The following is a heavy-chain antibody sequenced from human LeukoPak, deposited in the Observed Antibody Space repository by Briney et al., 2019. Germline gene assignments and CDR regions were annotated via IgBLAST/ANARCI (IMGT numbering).Heavy chain of an antibody. J-gene: IGHJ4*02. CDR1: GGSFTTHY. D-gene: IGHD6-19*01. CDR3: ARGTGNGWDHYFDS. Sequence: SETLSLTCTVSGGSFTTHYWSWIRQPPGKGLEWIGYISYIGSTNYNPSLKSRVTISIDTSKNEVSLMLTSVTAADTAVYFCARGTGNGWDHYFDSWGQGTQVIVSS. V-gene: IGHV4-59*11. CDR2: ISYIGST.